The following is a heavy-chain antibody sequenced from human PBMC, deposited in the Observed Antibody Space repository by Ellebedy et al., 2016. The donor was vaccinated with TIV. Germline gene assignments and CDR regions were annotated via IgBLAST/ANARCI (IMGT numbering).Heavy chain of an antibody. J-gene: IGHJ6*02. CDR1: GYTFTSYA. CDR2: INAGNGNT. Sequence: AASVKVSCKASGYTFTSYAMHWVRQAPGQRLEWMGWINAGNGNTKYSQKFQGRVTITADKSTSKAYMEVSSLRSEDTAVYYCASPRTHGRGRVYYYGMDVWGQGTTVTVSS. CDR3: ASPRTHGRGRVYYYGMDV. V-gene: IGHV1-3*01. D-gene: IGHD3-16*01.